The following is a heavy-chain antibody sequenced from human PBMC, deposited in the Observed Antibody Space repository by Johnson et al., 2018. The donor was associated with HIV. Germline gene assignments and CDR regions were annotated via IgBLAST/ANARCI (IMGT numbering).Heavy chain of an antibody. Sequence: EVQLVESGGGVVRPGGSLRLSCAASGFTFDDYGMSWVRQAPGKGLEWVSGINWNGGSTGYADSVKGRFTISRDNAKNSLYLQMNSLRAEDTALYYCARGGDCTGGGCLGDAFDIWGQGTMVTVSS. CDR1: GFTFDDYG. J-gene: IGHJ3*02. CDR3: ARGGDCTGGGCLGDAFDI. V-gene: IGHV3-20*04. D-gene: IGHD2-8*02. CDR2: INWNGGST.